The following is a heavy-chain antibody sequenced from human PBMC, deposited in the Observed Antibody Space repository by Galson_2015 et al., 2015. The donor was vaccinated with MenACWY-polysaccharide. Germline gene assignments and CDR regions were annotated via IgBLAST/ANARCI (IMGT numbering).Heavy chain of an antibody. CDR2: ISKSGDSI. V-gene: IGHV3-11*01. CDR1: GFSLGAWY. Sequence: SLRLSCAASGFSLGAWYMSWIRQAPGKGQEWLSYISKSGDSIYYGDSVKGRFAISRDNAKNSLYLQLNSLEVEDTAIYYCARGHYGLDVWGQGTTVTVSS. CDR3: ARGHYGLDV. J-gene: IGHJ6*02.